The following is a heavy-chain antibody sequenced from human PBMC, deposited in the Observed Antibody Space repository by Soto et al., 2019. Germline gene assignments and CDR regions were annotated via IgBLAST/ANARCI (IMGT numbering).Heavy chain of an antibody. CDR1: GFTFSNAW. V-gene: IGHV3-15*01. Sequence: PGGSLRLSCGASGFTFSNAWMSWFRQAPGKGLEWVGLIKSKTDGGTTDYAAPVKGRFIISRDDSKNTLYLQMNTLRTEDTAVYYCTTDDPINNDWGRGTLVTVSS. CDR3: TTDDPINND. D-gene: IGHD2-8*01. J-gene: IGHJ4*02. CDR2: IKSKTDGGTT.